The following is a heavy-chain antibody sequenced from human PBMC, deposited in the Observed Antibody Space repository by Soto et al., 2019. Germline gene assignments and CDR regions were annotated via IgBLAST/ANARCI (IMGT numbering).Heavy chain of an antibody. CDR2: VSGSGGST. J-gene: IGHJ4*02. CDR1: GFTFSSYA. CDR3: AKHPWGSSPDYFDY. Sequence: GGSLRLSCAASGFTFSSYAMSWVRLAPGKGLEWVSAVSGSGGSTYHADSVKGRSTISRDNSKNTLYLQMNSLRAEDTAVYHCAKHPWGSSPDYFDYWGQGTLVTVSS. V-gene: IGHV3-23*01. D-gene: IGHD7-27*01.